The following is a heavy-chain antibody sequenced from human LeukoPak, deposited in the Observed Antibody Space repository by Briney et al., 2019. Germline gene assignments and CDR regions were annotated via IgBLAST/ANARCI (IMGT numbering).Heavy chain of an antibody. CDR3: AKHTFSWIQLWTFDY. D-gene: IGHD5-18*01. CDR1: GGSISSYY. Sequence: SETLSLTCTVSGGSISSYYWSWIRQPPGKGLEWIGYIYYSGSTNYNPSLKSRVTISVDTSKNQFSLKLSSVTAADTAVYYCAKHTFSWIQLWTFDYWGQGTLVTVSS. CDR2: IYYSGST. J-gene: IGHJ4*02. V-gene: IGHV4-59*08.